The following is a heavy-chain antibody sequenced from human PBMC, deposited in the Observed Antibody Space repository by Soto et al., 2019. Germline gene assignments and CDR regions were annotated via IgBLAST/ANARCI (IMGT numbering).Heavy chain of an antibody. D-gene: IGHD4-4*01. J-gene: IGHJ4*02. CDR2: INWNGGST. CDR1: GFTFDDYG. V-gene: IGHV3-20*01. CDR3: ARAPRIYSNFYFDY. Sequence: GGSLRLSCAASGFTFDDYGMSWVRQIPGKGLEWVSGINWNGGSTRYADSVKGRFTISRDNAKNSLYLQMNSLRAEDTALYHCARAPRIYSNFYFDYWGQGTLVTVSS.